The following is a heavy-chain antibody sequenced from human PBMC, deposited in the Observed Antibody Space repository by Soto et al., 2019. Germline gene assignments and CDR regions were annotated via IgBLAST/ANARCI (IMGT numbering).Heavy chain of an antibody. CDR2: IKSKTDGGTT. CDR3: TTGPNIGWYFYYYYYGMDV. J-gene: IGHJ6*02. D-gene: IGHD6-19*01. Sequence: GGSLRLSCAASGFTFSSYSMNLVRQAPGKGLEWVGRIKSKTDGGTTDYAAPVKGRFTISRDDSKNTLYLQMNSLKTEDTAVYYCTTGPNIGWYFYYYYYGMDVWGQGTTVTVSS. V-gene: IGHV3-15*07. CDR1: GFTFSSYS.